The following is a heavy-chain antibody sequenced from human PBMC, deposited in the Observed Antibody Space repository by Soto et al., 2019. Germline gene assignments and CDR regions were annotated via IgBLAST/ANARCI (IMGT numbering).Heavy chain of an antibody. Sequence: ASVKLSCKASGGPFSSYGMSWVRQAPGQGLEWMGGIIPIFGTANYAQKFQGRVTITADESTSTAYMELSSLRSEDTAVYYCARQLVDSSGYYEDYWGQGTLVTVSS. V-gene: IGHV1-69*13. CDR3: ARQLVDSSGYYEDY. J-gene: IGHJ4*02. D-gene: IGHD3-22*01. CDR2: IIPIFGTA. CDR1: GGPFSSYG.